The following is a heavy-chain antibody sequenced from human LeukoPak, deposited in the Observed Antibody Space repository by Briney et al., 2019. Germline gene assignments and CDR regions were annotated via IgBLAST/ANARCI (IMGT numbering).Heavy chain of an antibody. CDR2: ISAYNGNT. J-gene: IGHJ3*02. V-gene: IGHV1-18*01. CDR3: ARDLMITSGGVIVNAFDI. CDR1: GYTFTSYG. Sequence: ASVKVSCKASGYTFTSYGISWVRQAPGQGLEWMGWISAYNGNTNYAQKLQGRVTMTTDTSTSTAYMELRSLRSDDTAVYYCARDLMITSGGVIVNAFDIWGQGTVVTVSS. D-gene: IGHD3-16*02.